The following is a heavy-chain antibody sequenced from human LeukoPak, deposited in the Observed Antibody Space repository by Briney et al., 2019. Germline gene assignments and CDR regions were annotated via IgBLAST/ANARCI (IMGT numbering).Heavy chain of an antibody. CDR2: MKPNSGAT. CDR1: GYTFTGYF. Sequence: ASVKVSCKASGYTFTGYFMHWVRQAPGQGLEWMGWMKPNSGATNYAQKFQGRVTMTRDTSISTAYMELSRLRSDDTAVYYCASDYYGSGSYYNSLDYWGQGTLVTVSS. D-gene: IGHD3-10*01. J-gene: IGHJ4*02. CDR3: ASDYYGSGSYYNSLDY. V-gene: IGHV1-2*02.